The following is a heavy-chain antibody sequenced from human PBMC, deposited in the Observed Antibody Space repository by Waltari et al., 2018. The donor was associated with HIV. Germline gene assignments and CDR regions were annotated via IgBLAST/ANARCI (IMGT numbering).Heavy chain of an antibody. J-gene: IGHJ4*02. V-gene: IGHV2-5*01. CDR2: VYWNDDK. CDR1: GFSLRTNEVG. CDR3: AYYTYSTSWFDY. Sequence: QITLKQSGPTLVKPTQTLSLTCTIPGFSLRTNEVGVGWIRQPPGKALEWLALVYWNDDKRYRPSLKTRLTITKNTSKNQVVLTMTNMDPVDTATYYCAYYTYSTSWFDYWGQGTLVTVSS. D-gene: IGHD6-13*01.